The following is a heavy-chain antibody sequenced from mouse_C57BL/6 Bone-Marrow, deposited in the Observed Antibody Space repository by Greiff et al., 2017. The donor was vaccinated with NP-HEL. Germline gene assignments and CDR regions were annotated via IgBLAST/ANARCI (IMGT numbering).Heavy chain of an antibody. CDR1: GYAFSSYW. CDR3: VNYGSSYYFDY. CDR2: IYPGDGDT. J-gene: IGHJ2*01. Sequence: VQLQQSGAELVKPGASVKISCKASGYAFSSYWMNWVKQRPGKGLEWIGQIYPGDGDTNYNGKFKGKATLTADKSSSTAYMQLSSLTSEDSAVYFCVNYGSSYYFDYWGQGTTLTVSS. V-gene: IGHV1-80*01. D-gene: IGHD1-1*01.